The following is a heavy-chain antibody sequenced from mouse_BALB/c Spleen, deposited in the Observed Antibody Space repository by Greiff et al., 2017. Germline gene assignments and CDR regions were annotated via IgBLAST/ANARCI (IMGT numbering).Heavy chain of an antibody. CDR2: ISSGGSYT. CDR1: GFTFSSYA. Sequence: EVQVVESGGGLVKPGGSLKLSCAASGFTFSSYAMSWVRQSPEKRLEWVAEISSGGSYTYYPDTVTGRFTISRDNAKNTLYLEMSSLRSEDTAMYYCARYSSYYYAMDYWGQGTSVTVSS. V-gene: IGHV5-9-4*01. J-gene: IGHJ4*01. CDR3: ARYSSYYYAMDY. D-gene: IGHD1-1*01.